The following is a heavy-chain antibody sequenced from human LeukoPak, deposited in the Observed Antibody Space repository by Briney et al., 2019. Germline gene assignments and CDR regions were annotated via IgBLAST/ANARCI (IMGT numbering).Heavy chain of an antibody. Sequence: GGSLRLSCAASGFTFSIYSMNWVRQAPGEGLEWLSYIGADGNTIYYADSVKGRFTISRDNAKNSLYLQMNSLRADDTAVYYCATDYYDSSGYYTGTYWGQGTLVTVSS. CDR3: ATDYYDSSGYYTGTY. CDR1: GFTFSIYS. CDR2: IGADGNTI. J-gene: IGHJ4*02. D-gene: IGHD3-22*01. V-gene: IGHV3-48*04.